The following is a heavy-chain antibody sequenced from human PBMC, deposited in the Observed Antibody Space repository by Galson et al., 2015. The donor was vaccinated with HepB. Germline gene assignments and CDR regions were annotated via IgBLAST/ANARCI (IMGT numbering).Heavy chain of an antibody. Sequence: SLRLSCAASGFVFTNAWMTWVRQPPGKGLEWVGRILRKTDGETTGYAAPVKGRFTISRDDSKNTLYLEMNSLKTEDTAVYYCTTYFGGAGDYWGQGTLVTVSS. J-gene: IGHJ4*02. CDR3: TTYFGGAGDY. D-gene: IGHD4-23*01. V-gene: IGHV3-15*01. CDR2: ILRKTDGETT. CDR1: GFVFTNAW.